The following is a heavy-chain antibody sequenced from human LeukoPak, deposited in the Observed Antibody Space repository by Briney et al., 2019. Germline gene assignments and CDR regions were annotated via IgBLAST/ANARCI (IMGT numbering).Heavy chain of an antibody. CDR1: GGSISSYY. J-gene: IGHJ6*03. CDR3: AREESSSSWLYYMDV. Sequence: SETLSLTCTVSGGSISSYYWSWIRQPPGKGLEWIGYIYYSGSTNYNPSLKSRVTISVDTSKNQFSLKLSSMTAADTAVYYCAREESSSSWLYYMDVWGKGTTVTVSS. D-gene: IGHD6-13*01. CDR2: IYYSGST. V-gene: IGHV4-59*01.